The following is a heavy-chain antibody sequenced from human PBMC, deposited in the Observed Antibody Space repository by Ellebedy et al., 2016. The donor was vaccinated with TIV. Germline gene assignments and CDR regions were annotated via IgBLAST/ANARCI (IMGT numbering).Heavy chain of an antibody. D-gene: IGHD4-23*01. J-gene: IGHJ3*02. V-gene: IGHV1-8*01. Sequence: ASVKVSCXASGYTFTSYDINWVRQATGQGLEWMGWMNPNSGNTGYAQKFQGRVTMTRNTSISTAYMELSSLRSEDTAVYYCASVSTVVTPSGTFDIWGQGTMVTVSS. CDR3: ASVSTVVTPSGTFDI. CDR2: MNPNSGNT. CDR1: GYTFTSYD.